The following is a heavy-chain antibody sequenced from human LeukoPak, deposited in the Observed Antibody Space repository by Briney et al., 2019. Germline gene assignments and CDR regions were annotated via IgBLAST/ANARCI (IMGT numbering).Heavy chain of an antibody. CDR1: GFTFSSYA. CDR3: AKDRNGGRYYVEYFQH. CDR2: ISGSGGST. D-gene: IGHD1-26*01. Sequence: GGSLRLSCAASGFTFSSYAMSWVRQAPGKGLEWVSAISGSGGSTYYADSVKGRFTISRDNSKNTLYLQMNSLRAEDTAVYYCAKDRNGGRYYVEYFQHWGQGTLVTVSS. V-gene: IGHV3-23*01. J-gene: IGHJ1*01.